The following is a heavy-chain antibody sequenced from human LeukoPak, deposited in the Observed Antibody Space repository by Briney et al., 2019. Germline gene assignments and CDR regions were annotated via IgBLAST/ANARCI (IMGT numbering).Heavy chain of an antibody. Sequence: LRLSCAASGFTFDDYAMHWVRQAPGKGLEWVSGISWNSGSIGYADSVKGRFTISRDNAKNSLYLQMNSLRAEDTALYYCAKGAYDSSGYRSYYFDYWGQGTLVTVSS. CDR1: GFTFDDYA. CDR3: AKGAYDSSGYRSYYFDY. V-gene: IGHV3-9*01. J-gene: IGHJ4*02. D-gene: IGHD3-22*01. CDR2: ISWNSGSI.